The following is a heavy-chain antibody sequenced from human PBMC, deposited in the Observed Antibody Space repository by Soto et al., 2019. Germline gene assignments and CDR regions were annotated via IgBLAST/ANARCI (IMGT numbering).Heavy chain of an antibody. Sequence: ASVKVSCKASGYTFTSYGISWVRQAPGQGLEWMGWISAYNGNTNYAQKLQGRVTVTTDTSTSTAYMELRSLRSDDTAVYYCARDEGYCSSTSCSFTYYYYYYGMDVWGQGTTVTVSS. CDR3: ARDEGYCSSTSCSFTYYYYYYGMDV. CDR1: GYTFTSYG. J-gene: IGHJ6*02. CDR2: ISAYNGNT. D-gene: IGHD2-2*01. V-gene: IGHV1-18*04.